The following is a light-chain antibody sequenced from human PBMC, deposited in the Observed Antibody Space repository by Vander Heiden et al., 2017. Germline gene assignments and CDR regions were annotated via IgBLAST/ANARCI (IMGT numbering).Light chain of an antibody. CDR1: QSLLHSNGYNY. Sequence: DIVMTQSQLSLPVTPGEPASISCRSIQSLLHSNGYNYLDWYLQKPGQSPQLLIYLGSNRASGVPDRFSGSGSGTDFTLKISRVEAEDVGVYYCMQALQTPRYTFGQGTKLEIK. V-gene: IGKV2-28*01. CDR2: LGS. CDR3: MQALQTPRYT. J-gene: IGKJ2*01.